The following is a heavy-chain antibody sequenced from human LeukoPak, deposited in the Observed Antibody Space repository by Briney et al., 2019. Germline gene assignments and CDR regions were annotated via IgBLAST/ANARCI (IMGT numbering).Heavy chain of an antibody. D-gene: IGHD6-19*01. J-gene: IGHJ2*01. CDR3: ARVSSGHRMWYFDL. CDR2: IYSGGYT. CDR1: GLTVTSNY. Sequence: PGGSLRLSCAASGLTVTSNYMTWVRQAPGKGLEWVAIIYSGGYTDYADSVKGRFTISRDNSKNTLYLQMNSLRAEDTAVYYCARVSSGHRMWYFDLWGRGTLVTVSS. V-gene: IGHV3-66*01.